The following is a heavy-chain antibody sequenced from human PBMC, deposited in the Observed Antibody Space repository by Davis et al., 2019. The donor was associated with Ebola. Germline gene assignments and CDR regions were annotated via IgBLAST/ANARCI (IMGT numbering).Heavy chain of an antibody. V-gene: IGHV4-34*01. D-gene: IGHD5-24*01. Sequence: SETLSLTCAVYGGSFSGYYWSWIRQSPGKGLEWIGEISRRGSTNYNPSLKSRVTISVDTSKNQFSLKLSSVTAADTAVYFCARVEMATIEGFDYWGQGTTVTVSS. CDR3: ARVEMATIEGFDY. CDR2: ISRRGST. J-gene: IGHJ4*02. CDR1: GGSFSGYY.